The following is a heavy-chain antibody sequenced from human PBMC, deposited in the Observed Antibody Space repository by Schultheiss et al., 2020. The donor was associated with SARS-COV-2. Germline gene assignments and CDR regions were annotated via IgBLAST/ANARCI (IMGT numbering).Heavy chain of an antibody. Sequence: GESLKISCAASGFTFSSYGMHWVRQAPGKGLEWVAVIWYDGSNKYYADSVKGRFTISRDNSKNTLYLQMNSLRAEDTAVYYCARGGYDFWSGPDVWGQGTTVTVSS. V-gene: IGHV3-33*01. CDR2: IWYDGSNK. J-gene: IGHJ6*02. CDR3: ARGGYDFWSGPDV. D-gene: IGHD3-3*01. CDR1: GFTFSSYG.